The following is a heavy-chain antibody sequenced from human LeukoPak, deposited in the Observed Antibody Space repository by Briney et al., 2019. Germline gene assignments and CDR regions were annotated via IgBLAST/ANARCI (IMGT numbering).Heavy chain of an antibody. CDR1: DYSTSSGYY. D-gene: IGHD5-24*01. J-gene: IGHJ4*02. CDR3: ARATARVHLYGDTFDY. V-gene: IGHV4-38-2*01. Sequence: PSQTLSLTCDVSDYSTSSGYYWAWLRQPPGKGLEWIGAIYHSGTTKYTPSLKSRVTISVDTSKNQFSLKLTSVTAADTAVYYCARATARVHLYGDTFDYWGQGTLVAVSS. CDR2: IYHSGTT.